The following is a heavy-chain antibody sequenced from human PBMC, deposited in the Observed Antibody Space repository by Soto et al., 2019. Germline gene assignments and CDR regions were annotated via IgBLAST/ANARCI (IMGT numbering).Heavy chain of an antibody. Sequence: QVQLVQSGAEVKKPGSSVKVSCKASGGTFSNYAVSWVRQAPGQGLEWMGGIISLYGTTNYAQKLQGRLTLTADEITNTAYMELRSLRSGDTAVYFCALRIVVMKAGMDVWGKGTTVTVSS. CDR3: ALRIVVMKAGMDV. CDR1: GGTFSNYA. V-gene: IGHV1-69*01. D-gene: IGHD2-21*01. CDR2: IISLYGTT. J-gene: IGHJ6*04.